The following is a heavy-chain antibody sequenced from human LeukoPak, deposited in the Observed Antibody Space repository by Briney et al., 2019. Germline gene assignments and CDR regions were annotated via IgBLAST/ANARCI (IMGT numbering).Heavy chain of an antibody. CDR2: IIPIFGTA. D-gene: IGHD2-2*01. Sequence: GASVKVSCKASGGTFSSYAISWVRQAPGQGLEWMGGIIPIFGTANYAQKFQGRVTITADESTSTAYMELSSLRSEDTAVYYCARGDIVVVPTSGYYYYMDVWGKGTTVTVSS. V-gene: IGHV1-69*01. CDR1: GGTFSSYA. CDR3: ARGDIVVVPTSGYYYYMDV. J-gene: IGHJ6*03.